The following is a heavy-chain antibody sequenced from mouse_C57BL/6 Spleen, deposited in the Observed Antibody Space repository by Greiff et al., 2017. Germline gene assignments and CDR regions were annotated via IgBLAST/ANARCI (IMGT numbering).Heavy chain of an antibody. V-gene: IGHV1-85*01. CDR1: GYTFTSYD. CDR3: ARRGSRWYFDD. D-gene: IGHD1-1*02. CDR2: IFPRDGST. J-gene: IGHJ1*03. Sequence: QVQLQQSGPELVKPGASVKLSCKASGYTFTSYDINWVKQRPGQGLEWIGWIFPRDGSTKYNEKFKGKATLTVDTSSSAAYTELHSLTSEDTAVYFCARRGSRWYFDDWGTGTTVTVSS.